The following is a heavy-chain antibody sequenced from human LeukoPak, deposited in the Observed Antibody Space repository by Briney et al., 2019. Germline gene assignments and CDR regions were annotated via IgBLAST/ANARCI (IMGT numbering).Heavy chain of an antibody. J-gene: IGHJ3*02. D-gene: IGHD3-22*01. CDR2: ISSSSSYI. Sequence: PGGSLRLSCAPSRLTLSSYSMNSVRQALGKGLEWVSSISSSSSYIYYADSVKGRFTISRDNAKNSLYLQMNSLRAEDTAVYYCARGYSDSNAFDIWGQGTMVTVSS. CDR1: RLTLSSYS. V-gene: IGHV3-21*01. CDR3: ARGYSDSNAFDI.